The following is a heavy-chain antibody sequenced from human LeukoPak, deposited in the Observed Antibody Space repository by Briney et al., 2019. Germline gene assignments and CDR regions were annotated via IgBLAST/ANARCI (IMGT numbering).Heavy chain of an antibody. CDR1: GYTFTSYD. V-gene: IGHV1-8*01. J-gene: IGHJ6*02. CDR3: AREGGYSYGYYYYGMDV. Sequence: ASVKVSCKASGYTFTSYDINWVRQATGQGLEWMGWMNPNSGNTGYAQKFQGRVTMTRNTSISTAYMELSSPRSEDTAVYYCAREGGYSYGYYYYGMDVWGQGTTVTVSS. D-gene: IGHD5-18*01. CDR2: MNPNSGNT.